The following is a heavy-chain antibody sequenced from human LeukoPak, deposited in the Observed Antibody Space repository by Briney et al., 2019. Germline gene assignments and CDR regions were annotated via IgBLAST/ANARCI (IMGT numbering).Heavy chain of an antibody. CDR1: GYTFTSYY. V-gene: IGHV1-46*01. D-gene: IGHD3-3*01. CDR3: ARADKSDDFSH. CDR2: INPSGGST. J-gene: IGHJ4*02. Sequence: GASVKVSCKASGYTFTSYYMHWVRQAPGQGLEWMGIINPSGGSTSYAQKFQGRVTMTRDMSTSTVYMELSSLRSEDTAVYYCARADKSDDFSHWGQGTPVTVSS.